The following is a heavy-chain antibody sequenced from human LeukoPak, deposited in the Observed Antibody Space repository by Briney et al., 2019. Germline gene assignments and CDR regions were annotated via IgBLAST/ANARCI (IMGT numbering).Heavy chain of an antibody. D-gene: IGHD3-3*01. V-gene: IGHV4-39*01. Sequence: SETLSLTCTVSGGSISSSSYYWGWIRQPPGKGLEWIGSIYYSGSTYYNPSLKSRVTISVDTSKNQFSLKLSSVTAADTAVYYCATDFWSGYYVPFDYWGQGTLVTVSS. J-gene: IGHJ4*02. CDR2: IYYSGST. CDR1: GGSISSSSYY. CDR3: ATDFWSGYYVPFDY.